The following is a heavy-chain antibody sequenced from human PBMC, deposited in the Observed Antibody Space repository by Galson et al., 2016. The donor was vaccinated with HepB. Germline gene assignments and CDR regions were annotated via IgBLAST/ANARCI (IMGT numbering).Heavy chain of an antibody. CDR3: AKDISSVLYYSVMDV. D-gene: IGHD3-10*01. CDR2: INWNSGRI. V-gene: IGHV3-9*01. J-gene: IGHJ6*02. CDR1: GFNFYDYA. Sequence: SLRLSCAASGFNFYDYAMHWVRQVPGQGLEWVSGINWNSGRIDYAESVKGRFTITRDNSGNSLHLQMNSLRAEDTALYYCAKDISSVLYYSVMDVWGQGTTVTVSS.